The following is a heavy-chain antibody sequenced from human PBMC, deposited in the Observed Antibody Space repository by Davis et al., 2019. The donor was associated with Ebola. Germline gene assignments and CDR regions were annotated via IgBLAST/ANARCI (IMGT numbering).Heavy chain of an antibody. D-gene: IGHD2-15*01. J-gene: IGHJ4*02. CDR3: AKRLGVSKDTRHDH. CDR1: GFIFTSYA. CDR2: IPSDGSNK. Sequence: SLIISCAASGFIFTSYAIYWLRPPPHKGLEWVQVIPSDGSNKYYADSVTARFTISRDNVKNSLYLQMNSLRAEDTAVYYWAKRLGVSKDTRHDHWGQGTLVTVAS. V-gene: IGHV3-30*18.